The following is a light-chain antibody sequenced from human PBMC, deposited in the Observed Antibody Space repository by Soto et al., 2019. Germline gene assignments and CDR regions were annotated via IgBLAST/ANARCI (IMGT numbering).Light chain of an antibody. CDR3: QQYGSSGT. CDR1: QSVSSY. CDR2: GAS. J-gene: IGKJ1*01. Sequence: SQSPSTLSLSTGERATLSCRASQSVSSYLAWYQQKPGQAPRLLIYGASNRATGIPDRFSGSGSGTDFTLTISRLEPEDFAVYYCQQYGSSGTFGQRTKVAI. V-gene: IGKV3-20*01.